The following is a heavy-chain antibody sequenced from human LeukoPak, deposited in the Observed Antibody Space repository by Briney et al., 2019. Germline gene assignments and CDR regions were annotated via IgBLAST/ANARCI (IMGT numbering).Heavy chain of an antibody. J-gene: IGHJ3*02. CDR2: IYTTGST. Sequence: SETLSLTCTVSGGSISNGNYYWSWIRQPAGKGLEWSVRIYTTGSTNYNTSLKSRVTISVDTSKNHFSLTLTSVTAADTAVYYCARAGIVGANNAFDIWGQGTMVTVSS. D-gene: IGHD1-26*01. CDR1: GGSISNGNYY. CDR3: ARAGIVGANNAFDI. V-gene: IGHV4-61*02.